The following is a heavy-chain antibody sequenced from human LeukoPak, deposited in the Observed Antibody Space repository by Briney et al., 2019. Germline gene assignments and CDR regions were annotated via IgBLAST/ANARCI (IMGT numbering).Heavy chain of an antibody. CDR1: GFTFSSYS. CDR2: ISSSSSSYI. CDR3: ARDVGNSVLYYYGMDV. V-gene: IGHV3-21*01. J-gene: IGHJ6*02. D-gene: IGHD1-26*01. Sequence: GGSLRLSCAASGFTFSSYSMNWVRQAPGKGLEWVSSISSSSSSYIYYADSVKGRFTISRDNAKNSLYLQMNSLRAEDTAVYYCARDVGNSVLYYYGMDVWGQGTTVTVSS.